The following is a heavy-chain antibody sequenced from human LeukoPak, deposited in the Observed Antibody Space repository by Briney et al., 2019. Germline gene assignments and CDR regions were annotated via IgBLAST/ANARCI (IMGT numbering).Heavy chain of an antibody. Sequence: GGSLRLSCVASGFTFSNYCMTWVRQAPGKGLEWVANIKQDGGVKNYVDSVKGRFTVSRDNAKNSLYLQMNSLRAEDTAVYYCATYHDGSSACKGWGQGTLVTVSS. J-gene: IGHJ1*01. CDR2: IKQDGGVK. CDR1: GFTFSNYC. CDR3: ATYHDGSSACKG. D-gene: IGHD3-22*01. V-gene: IGHV3-7*05.